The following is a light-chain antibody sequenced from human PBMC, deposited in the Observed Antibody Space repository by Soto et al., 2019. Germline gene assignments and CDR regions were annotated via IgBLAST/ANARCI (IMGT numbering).Light chain of an antibody. Sequence: DIQMTQSPSSMSASVGDRVTITCRASQGISSRLAWYQQKPEKAPKSLIYAASSLQSGVPSRFSGSGSGTDITLTVVSLQPEDFATYYCQQYNRYPTTFDGGTKVEIK. CDR2: AAS. V-gene: IGKV1D-16*01. J-gene: IGKJ4*01. CDR1: QGISSR. CDR3: QQYNRYPTT.